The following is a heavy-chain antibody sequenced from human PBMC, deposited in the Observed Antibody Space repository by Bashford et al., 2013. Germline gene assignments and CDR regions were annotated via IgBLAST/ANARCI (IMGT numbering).Heavy chain of an antibody. CDR2: INAGNGNT. V-gene: IGHV1-3*01. Sequence: WVRQAPGQRLEWMGWINAGNGNTKYSQKFQGRVTITRDTSASTAYMELNSVTPEDTAVYYCATGSRGGFDYWGQGTVVTVSS. D-gene: IGHD1-1*01. CDR3: ATGSRGGFDY. J-gene: IGHJ4*02.